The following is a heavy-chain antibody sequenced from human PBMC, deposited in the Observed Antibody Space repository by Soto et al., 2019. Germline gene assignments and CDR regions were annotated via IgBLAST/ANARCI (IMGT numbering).Heavy chain of an antibody. J-gene: IGHJ2*01. V-gene: IGHV3-23*01. CDR1: GFTFSSYA. CDR3: AKRTVGWYFDL. D-gene: IGHD4-17*01. CDR2: ISGSGGST. Sequence: EVQLLESGGGLVQPGGSLRLSCAASGFTFSSYAMSWVRQAPGKGQEWVSAISGSGGSTYYADSVRGRLTISRDNSKNTLYLQMNSLRAEDTAVYYCAKRTVGWYFDLWGRGTLVTVSS.